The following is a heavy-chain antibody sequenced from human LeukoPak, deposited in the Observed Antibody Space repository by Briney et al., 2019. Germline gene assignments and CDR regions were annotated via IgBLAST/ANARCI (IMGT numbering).Heavy chain of an antibody. Sequence: GASVKVSCKASGYTFTGYYMHWVRQAPGQGLEWMGWINPNSGGTNYAQKFQGRVTMTRDTSISTAYMELSRLRSDDTAVYYCARATNYYGSGSYYPDSWGQGTLVAVSS. CDR3: ARATNYYGSGSYYPDS. CDR2: INPNSGGT. V-gene: IGHV1-2*02. J-gene: IGHJ4*02. CDR1: GYTFTGYY. D-gene: IGHD3-10*01.